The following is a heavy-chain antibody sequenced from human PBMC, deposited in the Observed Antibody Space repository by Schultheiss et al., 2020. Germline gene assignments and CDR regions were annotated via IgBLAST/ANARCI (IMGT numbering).Heavy chain of an antibody. V-gene: IGHV3-21*01. D-gene: IGHD3-3*01. CDR2: ISSSSSYI. Sequence: GGSLRLSCAASGFTFSSYSMNWVRQAPGKGLEWVSSISSSSSYIYYADSVKGRFTISRDNAKNSLYLQMNSLRAEDTAVYYCARAPSTTIFGVVKDNWFDPWGQGTLVNVSS. CDR1: GFTFSSYS. CDR3: ARAPSTTIFGVVKDNWFDP. J-gene: IGHJ5*02.